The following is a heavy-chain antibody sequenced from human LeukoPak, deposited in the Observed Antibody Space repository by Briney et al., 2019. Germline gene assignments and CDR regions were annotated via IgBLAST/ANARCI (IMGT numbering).Heavy chain of an antibody. D-gene: IGHD3-10*01. J-gene: IGHJ4*02. CDR2: INPSGGST. V-gene: IGHV1-46*01. Sequence: ASVKVSCKASGYTFTSYYMHWVRQAPGQGLEWMGIINPSGGSTSYAQNLQGRLTMTTDTSTSTTYMELRSLRSDDTAVYYCARGGRYYGSGTYSEFDYWGQGTLVTVSS. CDR3: ARGGRYYGSGTYSEFDY. CDR1: GYTFTSYY.